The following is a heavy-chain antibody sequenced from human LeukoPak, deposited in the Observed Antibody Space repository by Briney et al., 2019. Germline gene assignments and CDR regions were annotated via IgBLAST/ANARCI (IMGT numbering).Heavy chain of an antibody. CDR2: ISYDGSNK. V-gene: IGHV3-30*04. Sequence: GGSLRLSCAASGFTFSSYAMHWVRQAPGKGLEWVAVISYDGSNKYYADSVKGRFTISRDNSKNTLYLQMNSLGAEDTAVYYCAKDNSPLPEVFDYWGQGTLVTVSS. CDR1: GFTFSSYA. J-gene: IGHJ4*02. CDR3: AKDNSPLPEVFDY.